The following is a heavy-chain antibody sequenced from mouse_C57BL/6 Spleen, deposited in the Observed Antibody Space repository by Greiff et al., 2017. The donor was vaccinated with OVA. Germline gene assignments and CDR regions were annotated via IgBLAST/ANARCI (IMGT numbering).Heavy chain of an antibody. Sequence: EVKVVESGPELVKPGASVKIPCKASGYTFTDYNMDWVKQSHGKSLEWIGDINPNNGGTIYNQKFKGKATLTVDKSSSTAYMELRSLTSEDTAVYYCARSYYYGSSYDYAMDYWGQGTSVTVSS. CDR1: GYTFTDYN. CDR2: INPNNGGT. D-gene: IGHD1-1*01. CDR3: ARSYYYGSSYDYAMDY. V-gene: IGHV1-18*01. J-gene: IGHJ4*01.